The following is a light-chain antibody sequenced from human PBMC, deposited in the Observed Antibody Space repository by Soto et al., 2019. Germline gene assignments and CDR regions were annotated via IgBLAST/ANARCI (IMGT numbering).Light chain of an antibody. CDR3: TSYTSSSPFYV. CDR2: DVS. V-gene: IGLV2-11*01. Sequence: QSALTQPRSVSGSPGQSVTISCTGTSSDVGGYNYVSWYQQHPGKAPKLMIYDVSNRPSGVPDRFSGSKSGNTASLTISGLQAEDEADYYCTSYTSSSPFYVFGTGTKVTVL. J-gene: IGLJ1*01. CDR1: SSDVGGYNY.